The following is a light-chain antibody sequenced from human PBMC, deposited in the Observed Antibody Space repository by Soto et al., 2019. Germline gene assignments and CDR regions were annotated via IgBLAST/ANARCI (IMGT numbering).Light chain of an antibody. CDR3: QSYDSSLSGVV. CDR2: GNS. V-gene: IGLV1-40*01. J-gene: IGLJ2*01. Sequence: QSVLTQPPSVSGAPGQRVTISCTGSSSNIGAGYDVHWYQQLPGTAPKLLIYGNSNRPSGVPDRFSGSKSGTSDSLAITGLQAEDEADYYCQSYDSSLSGVVFGGWTKLSVL. CDR1: SSNIGAGYD.